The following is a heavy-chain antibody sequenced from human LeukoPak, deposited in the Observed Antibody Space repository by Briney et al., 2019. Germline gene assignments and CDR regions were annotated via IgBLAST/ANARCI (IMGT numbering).Heavy chain of an antibody. J-gene: IGHJ4*02. CDR1: GFIFSSSW. Sequence: GGSLRLSCVASGFIFSSSWMSWVRQAPGKGLEWVANIKQDGSEKEYAGSGKGRFTISRDNAKNSLYLQMNSLRAEDTAVYYCASMFNWNYGKDYWGQGTLVTVSS. CDR3: ASMFNWNYGKDY. D-gene: IGHD1-7*01. CDR2: IKQDGSEK. V-gene: IGHV3-7*01.